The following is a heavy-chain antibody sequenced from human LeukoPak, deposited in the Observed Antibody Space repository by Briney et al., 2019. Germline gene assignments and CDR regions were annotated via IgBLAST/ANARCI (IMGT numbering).Heavy chain of an antibody. D-gene: IGHD3-3*01. Sequence: GGSLRLSCAASGFTFSGSAMYWVRQASGKGLEWVGRIRSKANSYATAYAASVKGRFTISRDDSKNTAYLQMNSLKTEDTAVYYCTSEPYDFWSGMSFDYWGQGTLVTVSS. J-gene: IGHJ4*02. CDR2: IRSKANSYAT. CDR3: TSEPYDFWSGMSFDY. V-gene: IGHV3-73*01. CDR1: GFTFSGSA.